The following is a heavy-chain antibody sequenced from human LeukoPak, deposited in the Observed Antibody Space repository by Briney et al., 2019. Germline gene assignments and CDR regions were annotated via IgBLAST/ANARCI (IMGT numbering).Heavy chain of an antibody. V-gene: IGHV3-30*04. Sequence: GRSLRLSCAASGFTFSSYAMHWVRQAPGKGLEWVAVISYDGSNKYYADSVKGRFTISRDNSKNTLYLQMNSLRAEDTAVYYCARGRGVRYFDWLLSVARHNWFDPWGQGTPVTVSS. D-gene: IGHD3-9*01. J-gene: IGHJ5*02. CDR3: ARGRGVRYFDWLLSVARHNWFDP. CDR2: ISYDGSNK. CDR1: GFTFSSYA.